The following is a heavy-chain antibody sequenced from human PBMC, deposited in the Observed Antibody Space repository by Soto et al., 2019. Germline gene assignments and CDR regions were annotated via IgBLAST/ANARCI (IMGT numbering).Heavy chain of an antibody. CDR1: GYTLTELS. J-gene: IGHJ4*02. CDR2: FDPEDGET. CDR3: ATSSYGDYMSYYFDY. V-gene: IGHV1-24*01. D-gene: IGHD4-17*01. Sequence: GASVKVSCKVSGYTLTELSMHWVRQAPGKGLEWMGGFDPEDGETIYAQKFQGRVTMTEDTSTDTAYMELSSLRSEDTAVYYCATSSYGDYMSYYFDYWGQGTLVTVSS.